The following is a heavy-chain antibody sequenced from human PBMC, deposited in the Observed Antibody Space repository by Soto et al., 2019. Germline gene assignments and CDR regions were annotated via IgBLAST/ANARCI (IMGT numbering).Heavy chain of an antibody. CDR2: ISWDGGST. CDR1: GFTFDDYT. CDR3: AKERGPYYYEGGMDV. V-gene: IGHV3-43*01. J-gene: IGHJ6*02. Sequence: PGGSLRLSCAASGFTFDDYTMHWVRQALGKGLEWVSLISWDGGSTYYADSVKGRFTISRDNSKNSLYLQMNSLRTEDTALYYCAKERGPYYYEGGMDVWGQGTTVTVSS. D-gene: IGHD3-22*01.